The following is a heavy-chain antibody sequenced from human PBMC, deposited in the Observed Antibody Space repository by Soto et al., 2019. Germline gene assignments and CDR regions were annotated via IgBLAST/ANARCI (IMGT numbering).Heavy chain of an antibody. V-gene: IGHV3-7*03. J-gene: IGHJ4*02. CDR3: ARDTDGSGSYYYFDK. D-gene: IGHD3-22*01. CDR1: GFTFSNYC. CDR2: INRDGSEK. Sequence: XGCLRLSCVASGFTFSNYCVSWVRQAPGKGLQWVANINRDGSEKYYVDSLKGRFTISRDNAENSLYLEMNTLRAEDTAVYYCARDTDGSGSYYYFDKWGQGTLVTVSS.